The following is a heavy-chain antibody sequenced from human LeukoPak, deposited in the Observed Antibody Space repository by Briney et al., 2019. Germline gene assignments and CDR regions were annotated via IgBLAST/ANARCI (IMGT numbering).Heavy chain of an antibody. V-gene: IGHV3-53*01. J-gene: IGHJ4*02. Sequence: GGSLRLSCAASGFTVSSNYMTWVRQAPGKGLEWVSVIHKNAITYYADTVKGRFTISRDNSKNTLYLQMNSLRAGDTAIYYCAKDRRLASFDYGGQGTLVTVSS. D-gene: IGHD6-25*01. CDR1: GFTVSSNY. CDR3: AKDRRLASFDY. CDR2: IHKNAIT.